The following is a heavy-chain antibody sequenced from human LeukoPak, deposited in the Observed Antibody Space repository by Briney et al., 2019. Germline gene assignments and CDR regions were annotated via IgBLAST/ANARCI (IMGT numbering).Heavy chain of an antibody. V-gene: IGHV4-34*01. J-gene: IGHJ4*02. Sequence: PSETLPLTCTVSGSSINSYYWSWIRQPPGKGLEWIGEINHSGSTNYNPSLKSRVTISVDTSKNQFSLKLSSVTAADTAVYYCASRYSSSWRDYWGQGTLVTVSS. CDR2: INHSGST. CDR1: GSSINSYY. CDR3: ASRYSSSWRDY. D-gene: IGHD6-13*01.